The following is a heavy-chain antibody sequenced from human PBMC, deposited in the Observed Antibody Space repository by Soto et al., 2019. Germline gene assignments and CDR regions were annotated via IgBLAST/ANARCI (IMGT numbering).Heavy chain of an antibody. CDR1: GFTFSSYS. Sequence: PGGSLRLSCAASGFTFSSYSMNWVRQAPGKGLEWVSSISSSSSYIYYADSVEGRFTISRDNAKNSLYLQMNSLRAEDTAVYYCATTIYDYGDYGYFDYWGQGTLVTVSS. J-gene: IGHJ4*02. CDR2: ISSSSSYI. V-gene: IGHV3-21*01. CDR3: ATTIYDYGDYGYFDY. D-gene: IGHD4-17*01.